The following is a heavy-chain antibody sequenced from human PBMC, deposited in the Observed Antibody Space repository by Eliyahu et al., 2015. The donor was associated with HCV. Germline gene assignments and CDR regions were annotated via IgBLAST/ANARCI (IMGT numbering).Heavy chain of an antibody. V-gene: IGHV3-30*18. CDR3: AKETWIDRGPKVYFDY. CDR1: GFSFSXYG. D-gene: IGHD5-12*01. Sequence: QVQVVESGGGVVQPGRSLXLSCAASGFSFSXYGMHWVRQAPGKGLEXVAVISDDGNNKNYADSVKGRFTISRDNSKNTLYLQMNSLRPEDTAVYYCAKETWIDRGPKVYFDYWGQGTLVTVSS. J-gene: IGHJ4*02. CDR2: ISDDGNNK.